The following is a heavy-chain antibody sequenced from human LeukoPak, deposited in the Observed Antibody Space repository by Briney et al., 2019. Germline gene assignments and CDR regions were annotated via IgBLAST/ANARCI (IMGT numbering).Heavy chain of an antibody. CDR3: VRGGYYYGPSD. V-gene: IGHV4-4*07. Sequence: SETLSLTCTVSGGSISSYYWSWIRQPAGKGLEWIERTYTSGSINYNPSLKSRVTMSVDTSKNQFSLKLSSVTAADTAVYYCVRGGYYYGPSDWGQGTLVTVSS. D-gene: IGHD3-10*01. CDR2: TYTSGSI. J-gene: IGHJ4*02. CDR1: GGSISSYY.